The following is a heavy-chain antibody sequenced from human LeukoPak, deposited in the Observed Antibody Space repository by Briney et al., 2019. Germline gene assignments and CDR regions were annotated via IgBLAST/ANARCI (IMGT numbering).Heavy chain of an antibody. CDR2: INSRSSII. Sequence: GGSLRLSCAASGFTFSTYEMNWVRQAPGKGREWVSYINSRSSIIYYADSVKGRFTISRDNARNSLYLQMNSLRAEDTAVYYCARVLITFGGVIANGAFDIWGQGTMATVSS. V-gene: IGHV3-48*03. J-gene: IGHJ3*02. CDR1: GFTFSTYE. D-gene: IGHD3-16*02. CDR3: ARVLITFGGVIANGAFDI.